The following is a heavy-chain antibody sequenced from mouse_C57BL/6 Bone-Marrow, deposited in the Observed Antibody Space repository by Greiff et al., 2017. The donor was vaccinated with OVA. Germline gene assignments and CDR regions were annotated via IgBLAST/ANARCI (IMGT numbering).Heavy chain of an antibody. CDR1: GYTFTSYW. D-gene: IGHD2-12*01. CDR3: ARGPAYYSSLDY. Sequence: QVQLQQPGTELVKPGASVKLSCKASGYTFTSYWMHWVKQRPGQGLEWIGNINPSNGGNNYNEKFKSKATLTVEKSYSTAYMQLSSLTSEDSAVYYCARGPAYYSSLDYWGQGTTLTVSS. J-gene: IGHJ2*01. CDR2: INPSNGGN. V-gene: IGHV1-53*01.